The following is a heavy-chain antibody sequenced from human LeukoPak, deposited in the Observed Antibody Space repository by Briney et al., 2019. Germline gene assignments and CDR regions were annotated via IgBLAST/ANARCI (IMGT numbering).Heavy chain of an antibody. D-gene: IGHD5-24*01. CDR2: IRMDGGEQ. V-gene: IGHV3-7*01. J-gene: IGHJ4*02. CDR3: ARDKGYNSAY. CDR1: GFTFSSYW. Sequence: AGGSLRPSCAASGFTFSSYWMTWVRQTPGKGLEWVANIRMDGGEQYYMDSVEGRFTISRDNAKNSLYLQMYSLRPEDTAVYYCARDKGYNSAYWGRGTLVTVSS.